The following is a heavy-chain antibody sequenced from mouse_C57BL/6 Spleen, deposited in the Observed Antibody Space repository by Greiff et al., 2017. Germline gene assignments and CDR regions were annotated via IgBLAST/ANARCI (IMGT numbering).Heavy chain of an antibody. J-gene: IGHJ4*01. CDR2: IYPRSGNT. Sequence: VQLQQSGAELARPGASVKLSCKASGYTFTSYGISWVKQRTGQGLEWIGEIYPRSGNTYYTETFMGKATLTADKTSSTAYMELRSPTSEDSAVYFCASYGSNYAMDYGGQGTSVTVSS. CDR1: GYTFTSYG. CDR3: ASYGSNYAMDY. D-gene: IGHD1-1*01. V-gene: IGHV1-81*01.